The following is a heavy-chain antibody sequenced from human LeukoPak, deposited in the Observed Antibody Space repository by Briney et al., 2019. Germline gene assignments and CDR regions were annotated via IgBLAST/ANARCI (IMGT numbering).Heavy chain of an antibody. D-gene: IGHD4-23*01. J-gene: IGHJ4*02. Sequence: AGGSLRLSCTVSGFTVGSNSMSWVRQAPGKGLEWVSFIYSGTTHYSDSVKGRFTISRDNSKNTLYLQMSSLRAKDTAVYYCARRAGVYSHPYDYGGQGTLVTVSS. CDR2: IYSGTT. CDR3: ARRAGVYSHPYDY. CDR1: GFTVGSNS. V-gene: IGHV3-53*01.